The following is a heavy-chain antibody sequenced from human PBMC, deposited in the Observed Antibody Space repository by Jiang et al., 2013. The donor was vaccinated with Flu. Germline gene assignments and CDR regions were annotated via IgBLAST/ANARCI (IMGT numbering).Heavy chain of an antibody. CDR1: GDTFTSDV. CDR3: ARDFGRQLIIGLFQY. J-gene: IGHJ1*01. CDR2: INAGNGNT. Sequence: SGAEVKNPGASLKVSCKASGDTFTSDVMHWVRQAPGQRPEWMGWINAGNGNTKYSQKLQGRVTITWDTSASTVNMELSSLRSEDTAVYYCARDFGRQLIIGLFQYWGQGTLVIVSS. D-gene: IGHD6-13*01. V-gene: IGHV1-3*01.